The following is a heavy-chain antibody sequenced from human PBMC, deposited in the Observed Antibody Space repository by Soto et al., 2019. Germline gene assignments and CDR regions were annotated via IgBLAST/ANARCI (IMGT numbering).Heavy chain of an antibody. CDR3: ARRGNWNAFDY. CDR1: GGSFSGYY. J-gene: IGHJ4*02. Sequence: SETLSLTCAVYGGSFSGYYWSWIRQPPGKGLEWIGEINHCGSTNYNPSLKSRVTISVDTSKNQFSLKLSSVTAADTAVYYCARRGNWNAFDYWGQGTLVTVSS. CDR2: INHCGST. D-gene: IGHD1-20*01. V-gene: IGHV4-34*01.